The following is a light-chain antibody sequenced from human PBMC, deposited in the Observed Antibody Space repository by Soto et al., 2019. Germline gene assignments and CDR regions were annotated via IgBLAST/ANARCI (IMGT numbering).Light chain of an antibody. J-gene: IGKJ5*01. V-gene: IGKV3-15*01. CDR1: QSVGSN. CDR3: QQRSNWPPIT. CDR2: GAS. Sequence: IVLTQSPGTLSVSPGERATLSCRASQSVGSNLAWYQQRRGQAPRLLIYGASTRATGIPARFSGSGSGTEFTLTISSLQSEDFAVYYCQQRSNWPPITFGQGTRLEIK.